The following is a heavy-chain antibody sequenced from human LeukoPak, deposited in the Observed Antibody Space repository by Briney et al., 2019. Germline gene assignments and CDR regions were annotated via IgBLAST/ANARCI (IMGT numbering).Heavy chain of an antibody. CDR1: GYTITSYY. D-gene: IGHD3/OR15-3a*01. Sequence: ASVTVSRKASGYTITSYYMNWVRQAPGQGLEWMGIINPSSGRTTYAQKFQGRVTMTRDTSTSTVYMELTSLRSEDTAVFYCARGGLPARSWFDPWGQGTLVTVSS. J-gene: IGHJ5*02. CDR3: ARGGLPARSWFDP. V-gene: IGHV1-46*01. CDR2: INPSSGRT.